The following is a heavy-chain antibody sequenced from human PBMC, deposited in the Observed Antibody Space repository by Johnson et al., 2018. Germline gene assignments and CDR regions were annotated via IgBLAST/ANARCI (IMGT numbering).Heavy chain of an antibody. D-gene: IGHD2-15*01. J-gene: IGHJ6*02. CDR2: INSDGSGT. CDR3: ARDMGYSMDG. V-gene: IGHV3-74*01. Sequence: VQLQESGGGSVQPGGSLRLSCAASGISFSNNWMHWVLQAPGKGLVWVSQINSDGSGTNYADFVQGRFTISRDNAEKTVYLQMNSLRADDTAVYYCARDMGYSMDGWGQGTTVTVSS. CDR1: GISFSNNW.